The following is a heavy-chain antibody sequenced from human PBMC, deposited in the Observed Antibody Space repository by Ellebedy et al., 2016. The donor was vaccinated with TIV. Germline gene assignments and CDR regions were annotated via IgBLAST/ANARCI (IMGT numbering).Heavy chain of an antibody. J-gene: IGHJ6*02. CDR3: ARDQEIVVVVAATSQLYYYGMDV. V-gene: IGHV1-2*02. Sequence: ASVKVSXXASGYTFTGYYMHWVRQAPGQGLGWMGWINPNSGGTNYAQKFQGRVTMTRDTSISTAYMELSRLRSDGTAVYYCARDQEIVVVVAATSQLYYYGMDVWGQGTTVTVSS. CDR1: GYTFTGYY. D-gene: IGHD2-15*01. CDR2: INPNSGGT.